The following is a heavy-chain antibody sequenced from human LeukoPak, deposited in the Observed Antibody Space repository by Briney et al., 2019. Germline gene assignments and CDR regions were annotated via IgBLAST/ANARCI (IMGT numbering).Heavy chain of an antibody. CDR2: ISAYNGNT. Sequence: ASVKVSCKASGYTFTSYGISWVRQAPGQGLEWMGWISAYNGNTNYAQKLQGRVTMTTDTSTSTAYMELRSLRSDDTAVYYCANSVGGYSYGTNWFDPWGQGTLVTVSS. V-gene: IGHV1-18*01. CDR3: ANSVGGYSYGTNWFDP. CDR1: GYTFTSYG. J-gene: IGHJ5*02. D-gene: IGHD5-18*01.